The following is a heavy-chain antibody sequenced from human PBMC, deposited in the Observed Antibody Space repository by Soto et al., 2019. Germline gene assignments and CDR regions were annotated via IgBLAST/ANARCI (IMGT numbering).Heavy chain of an antibody. CDR3: ARATTVTTRHAFDI. CDR1: GGTFSSYT. CDR2: IIPILGIA. J-gene: IGHJ3*02. D-gene: IGHD4-17*01. V-gene: IGHV1-69*02. Sequence: SVKVSCKASGGTFSSYTISWVRQAPGQGLEWMGRIIPILGIANYAQKFQGRVTITRDTSASTAYMELSSLRSEDTVVYYCARATTVTTRHAFDIWGQGTMVTVSS.